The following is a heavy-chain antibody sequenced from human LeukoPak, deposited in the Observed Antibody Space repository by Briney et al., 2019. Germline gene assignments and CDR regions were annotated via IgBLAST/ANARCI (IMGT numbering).Heavy chain of an antibody. CDR1: GGSTNTFY. D-gene: IGHD3-3*01. V-gene: IGHV4-4*07. Sequence: PSETLSLTCTVSGGSTNTFYWSWIRQPAGKGPQWIGHSHPNGSTTYNPSLKRRTTMSVDASNNHFTLKLTSLTTADTAIYYCARDSSTVFGDQSFYFHYWGHGTQVIVPS. CDR3: ARDSSTVFGDQSFYFHY. CDR2: SHPNGST. J-gene: IGHJ4*01.